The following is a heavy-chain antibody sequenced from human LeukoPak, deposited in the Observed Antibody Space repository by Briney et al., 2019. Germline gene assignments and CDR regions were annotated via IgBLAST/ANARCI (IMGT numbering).Heavy chain of an antibody. Sequence: PSETLSLTCSVSGGSISSYSWSWIRQPPGKGLEWIGYIYYSGTTNYNPSLKSRVTISVDTSKNQFSLKLSSVTAADTAVYYCARGIVGPTPYFDYWGQGTLVTVSS. CDR1: GGSISSYS. J-gene: IGHJ4*02. CDR3: ARGIVGPTPYFDY. V-gene: IGHV4-59*01. D-gene: IGHD1-26*01. CDR2: IYYSGTT.